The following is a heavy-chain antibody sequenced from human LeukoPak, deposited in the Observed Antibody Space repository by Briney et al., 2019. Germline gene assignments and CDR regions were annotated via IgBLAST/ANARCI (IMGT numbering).Heavy chain of an antibody. Sequence: SETLSLTCIVSGGSISSGDYYWHWIRRPPGKGLEWIGYIYYSGSTYYNPSLKSRLTLSVDKSKAQFSLRLSSVTAADTAVYYCARVAVVAARPGSVDYWGQGTLVTVSS. CDR1: GGSISSGDYY. V-gene: IGHV4-30-4*08. D-gene: IGHD6-6*01. CDR2: IYYSGST. J-gene: IGHJ4*02. CDR3: ARVAVVAARPGSVDY.